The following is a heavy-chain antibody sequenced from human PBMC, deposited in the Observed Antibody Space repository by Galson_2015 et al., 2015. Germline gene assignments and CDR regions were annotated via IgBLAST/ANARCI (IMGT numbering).Heavy chain of an antibody. V-gene: IGHV1-69*13. CDR2: IIPIFGTA. Sequence: SVKVSCKASGGTFSSYAISWVRQAPGQGLEWMGGIIPIFGTANYAQKFQGRVTITADESTSTAYMELSSLRSEDTAVYYCARDQDSSGWYGRVGSPLDYWGQGTLVTVSS. J-gene: IGHJ4*02. D-gene: IGHD6-19*01. CDR1: GGTFSSYA. CDR3: ARDQDSSGWYGRVGSPLDY.